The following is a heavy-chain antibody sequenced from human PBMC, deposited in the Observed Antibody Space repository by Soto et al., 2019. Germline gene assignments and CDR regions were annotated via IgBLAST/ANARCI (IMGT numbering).Heavy chain of an antibody. CDR3: ARDPTVTTYYYGMDV. Sequence: LRLSCAASGFTFSSYWMSWVRQAPGKGLEWVANIKQDGSEKYYVDSVKGRFTISRDNAKNSLYLQMNSLRAEDTAVYYCARDPTVTTYYYGMDVWGQGTTVTVSS. V-gene: IGHV3-7*01. D-gene: IGHD4-17*01. J-gene: IGHJ6*02. CDR1: GFTFSSYW. CDR2: IKQDGSEK.